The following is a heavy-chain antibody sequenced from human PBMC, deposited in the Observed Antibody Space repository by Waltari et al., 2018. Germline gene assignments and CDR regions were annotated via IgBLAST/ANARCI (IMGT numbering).Heavy chain of an antibody. CDR3: ARVGQWLVLQRAGLNLYYFDY. D-gene: IGHD6-19*01. CDR1: GGSFSGYY. Sequence: QVQLQQWGAGLLKPSETLSLTCAVYGGSFSGYYWSWIRQPPGKGLEWIGEINHSGSTNYNPSLKSRVTISVDTSKNQFSLKLSSVTAADTAVYYCARVGQWLVLQRAGLNLYYFDYWGQGTLVTVSS. V-gene: IGHV4-34*01. CDR2: INHSGST. J-gene: IGHJ4*02.